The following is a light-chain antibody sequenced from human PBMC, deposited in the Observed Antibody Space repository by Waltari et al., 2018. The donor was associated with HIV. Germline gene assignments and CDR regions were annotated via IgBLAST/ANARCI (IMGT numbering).Light chain of an antibody. CDR3: QEYDNWLGT. CDR2: DAS. Sequence: ETVMTQSPVTLSVSPGERVTLSCRASQTVNSNFAWDQQKRGQAPRLLFYDASTRATGTPARFSGRGSGTEFTLTVSSLQPEDFAVYYCQEYDNWLGTFGPGTKV. J-gene: IGKJ1*01. V-gene: IGKV3D-15*01. CDR1: QTVNSN.